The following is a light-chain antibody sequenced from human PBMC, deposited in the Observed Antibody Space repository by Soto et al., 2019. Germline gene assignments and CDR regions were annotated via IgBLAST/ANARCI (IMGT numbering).Light chain of an antibody. J-gene: IGKJ1*01. Sequence: EIVLTQSPGTLSLSPGERATLSCRASQSVSSSYLAWYQQKPGQAPRLLIYDASSRATGISDRFSGSGSGTDFTFTISRLEPEDFAVYYCQHYDSSKWTFGQGTKVDIK. CDR2: DAS. CDR1: QSVSSSY. V-gene: IGKV3-20*01. CDR3: QHYDSSKWT.